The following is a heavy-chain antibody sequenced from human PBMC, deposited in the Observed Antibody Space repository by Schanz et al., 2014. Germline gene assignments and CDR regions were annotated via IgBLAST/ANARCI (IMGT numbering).Heavy chain of an antibody. CDR3: ARDRVRGGLPGDI. V-gene: IGHV4-31*01. CDR2: ISYSAST. Sequence: QVQLQESGPGLVKPSQTLSLTCTVSGGSVSSGGDYWSWIRQHPGKGLEWIGFISYSASTYYNPTLKGQVTISLDTSKNQFAVNVSSATATDTAVYYSARDRVRGGLPGDIWGQGTMVTVSS. CDR1: GGSVSSGGDY. J-gene: IGHJ3*02. D-gene: IGHD5-12*01.